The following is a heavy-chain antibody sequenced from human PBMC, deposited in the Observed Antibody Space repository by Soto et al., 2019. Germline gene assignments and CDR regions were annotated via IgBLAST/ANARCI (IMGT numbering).Heavy chain of an antibody. Sequence: EVQLLESGGGLVQPGGSLRLSCAGSGFTFGSFAMSWVRQSPGKGLEWVSAITDSGWDTFHADSVKGRFTISRDNSKETLYMQMNSLRVDDTAVYFCVRGSSSSRPYYFDFWGQGTLVTVSS. D-gene: IGHD2-2*01. CDR2: ITDSGWDT. CDR1: GFTFGSFA. V-gene: IGHV3-23*01. J-gene: IGHJ4*02. CDR3: VRGSSSSRPYYFDF.